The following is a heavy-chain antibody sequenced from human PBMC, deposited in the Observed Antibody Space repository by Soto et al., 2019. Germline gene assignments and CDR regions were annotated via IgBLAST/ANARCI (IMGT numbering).Heavy chain of an antibody. CDR3: AKDRWNIAVADGMDV. J-gene: IGHJ6*02. CDR2: ISGSGGST. D-gene: IGHD6-19*01. Sequence: VGSLRLSCAASGFTFSSYAMSWVRQAPGKGLEWVSAISGSGGSTYYADSVKGRFTISRDNSKNTLYLQMNSLRAEDTAVYYCAKDRWNIAVADGMDVWGQGTTVTVSS. CDR1: GFTFSSYA. V-gene: IGHV3-23*01.